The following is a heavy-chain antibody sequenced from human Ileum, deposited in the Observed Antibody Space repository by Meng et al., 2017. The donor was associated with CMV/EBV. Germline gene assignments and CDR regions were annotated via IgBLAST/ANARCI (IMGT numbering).Heavy chain of an antibody. CDR1: GFTFSNYW. V-gene: IGHV3-7*01. D-gene: IGHD3-16*01. CDR2: INEDGSTI. J-gene: IGHJ6*02. CDR3: ARDGSSREARRRLGYYYYGMDV. Sequence: GGSLRLSCVASGFTFSNYWMSWVRQAPGKGLEWVANINEDGSTIYFVDSLKGRFTISRDNAKNSLYLQMNSLGAEDTAVYYCARDGSSREARRRLGYYYYGMDVWGQGTTVTVSS.